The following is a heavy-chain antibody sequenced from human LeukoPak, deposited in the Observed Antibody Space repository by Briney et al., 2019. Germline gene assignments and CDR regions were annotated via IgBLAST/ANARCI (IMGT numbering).Heavy chain of an antibody. D-gene: IGHD3-22*01. J-gene: IGHJ4*02. V-gene: IGHV1-69*13. Sequence: ASVKVSCKASGGTFSSYAISWVRQAPGQGLEWMGGIIPIFGTANYAQKFQGRVTITADESTSTAYMELSSLRSEDTAVYYCASLLHYYDSSGSGPPKDYWGQGTLVTVPS. CDR3: ASLLHYYDSSGSGPPKDY. CDR1: GGTFSSYA. CDR2: IIPIFGTA.